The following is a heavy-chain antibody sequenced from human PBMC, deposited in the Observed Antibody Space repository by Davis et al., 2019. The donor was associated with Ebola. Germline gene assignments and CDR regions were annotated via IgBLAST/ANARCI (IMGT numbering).Heavy chain of an antibody. D-gene: IGHD6-6*01. J-gene: IGHJ6*02. CDR2: IKQDGSEK. V-gene: IGHV3-7*03. CDR1: GFTFRNYW. Sequence: GESLKISCAASGFTFRNYWMSWVRQAPGKGLEWVANIKQDGSEKYYVDSVKGRFTISRDNAKNSLYLQMNSLRAEDTAVYYCTRGVKGSSSSWYYYYGMDVWGQGTTVTVSS. CDR3: TRGVKGSSSSWYYYYGMDV.